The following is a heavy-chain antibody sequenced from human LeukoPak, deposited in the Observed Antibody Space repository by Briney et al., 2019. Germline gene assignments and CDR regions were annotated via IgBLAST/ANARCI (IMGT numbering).Heavy chain of an antibody. CDR3: ARYMITFGGVIVNNWFDP. J-gene: IGHJ5*02. CDR1: GFTFSSNY. CDR2: IYSGGST. D-gene: IGHD3-16*02. V-gene: IGHV3-66*01. Sequence: GGSLRLSCAASGFTFSSNYMSWVRQAPGKGLEWVSVIYSGGSTYYADSVKGRFTISRDNSKNTLYLQMNSLRAEDTAVYYCARYMITFGGVIVNNWFDPWGQGTLVTVSS.